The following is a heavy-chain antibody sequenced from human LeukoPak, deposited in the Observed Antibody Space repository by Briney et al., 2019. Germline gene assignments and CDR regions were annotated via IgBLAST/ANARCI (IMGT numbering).Heavy chain of an antibody. CDR3: VKDSGTDYR. CDR2: ISGVGAST. CDR1: RFTFSGDA. Sequence: GGSLRLSCAASRFTFSGDAMSWVRQAPGKGLEWVSTISGVGASTYYADSVKSRFTISRDNSENTLYLQMNSLRAEDTAVYYCVKDSGTDYRWGQGTLVTVSS. J-gene: IGHJ4*02. D-gene: IGHD3-10*01. V-gene: IGHV3-23*01.